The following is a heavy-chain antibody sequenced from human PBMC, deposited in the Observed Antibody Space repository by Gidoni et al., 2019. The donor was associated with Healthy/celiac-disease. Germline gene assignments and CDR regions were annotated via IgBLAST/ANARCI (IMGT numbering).Heavy chain of an antibody. CDR2: ISGSGGRT. D-gene: IGHD3-3*01. Sequence: EVQLLESGGGLVQPGGSLRLSCAASGFTFSSYAMTWVRQAPGKGLEWVSAISGSGGRTYYADSVKGRFTISRDNSKNTLYLQMNSLRAEDTAVYYCAKMQYDFWSGYSRDYYYGMDVWGQGTTVTVSS. CDR3: AKMQYDFWSGYSRDYYYGMDV. J-gene: IGHJ6*02. V-gene: IGHV3-23*01. CDR1: GFTFSSYA.